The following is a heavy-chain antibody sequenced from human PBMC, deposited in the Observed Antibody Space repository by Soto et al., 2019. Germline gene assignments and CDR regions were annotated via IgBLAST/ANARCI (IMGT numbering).Heavy chain of an antibody. CDR2: ISGSGGIT. V-gene: IGHV3-23*01. D-gene: IGHD3-10*01. J-gene: IGHJ5*02. CDR3: AKSAMVRGGGWFDP. CDR1: GFTFSSYA. Sequence: EVQLLESGGGLVQPGGSLRLSCAASGFTFSSYAMSWVRQAPGKGLEWVSDISGSGGITYYADSVKGRFTISRDNSKNTLYLQMNSLRGEDPAVYYCAKSAMVRGGGWFDPWGQGTLVTVSS.